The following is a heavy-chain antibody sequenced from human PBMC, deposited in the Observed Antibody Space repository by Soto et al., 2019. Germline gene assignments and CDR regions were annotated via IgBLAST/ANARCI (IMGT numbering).Heavy chain of an antibody. Sequence: EVQLVESGGGLVQPGGSLRLSCAASGFTFSSYSMNWVRQAPGKGLEWVSYISSSSSTIYYADSVKGRFTISSDNAKNLLYLQMNSLRAEDTAVYYCVRGRVVTTPGPNFDYWGQGTLVTVSS. CDR2: ISSSSSTI. J-gene: IGHJ4*02. V-gene: IGHV3-48*01. CDR3: VRGRVVTTPGPNFDY. D-gene: IGHD3-3*01. CDR1: GFTFSSYS.